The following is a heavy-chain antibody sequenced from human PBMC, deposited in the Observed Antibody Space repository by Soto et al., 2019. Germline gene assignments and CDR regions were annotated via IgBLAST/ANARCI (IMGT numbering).Heavy chain of an antibody. Sequence: SETLSLTCAVHGGPFSGYYWSWIRQPPGKGLEWIGEINHSGSTNYNPSLKSRVTISVDTSKNYFSLNLSSLTAADTAVFYCAKTTYYYGSGSYYRWFDPWGHGTLVTVS. CDR2: INHSGST. CDR1: GGPFSGYY. J-gene: IGHJ5*02. V-gene: IGHV4-34*01. CDR3: AKTTYYYGSGSYYRWFDP. D-gene: IGHD3-10*01.